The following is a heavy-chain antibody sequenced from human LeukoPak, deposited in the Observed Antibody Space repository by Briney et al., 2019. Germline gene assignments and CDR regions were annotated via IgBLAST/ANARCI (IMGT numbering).Heavy chain of an antibody. D-gene: IGHD6-19*01. CDR1: GFTFSDYY. J-gene: IGHJ4*02. CDR3: ARARFVAVPFDY. V-gene: IGHV3-11*05. Sequence: GGPLRLSCAASGFTFSDYYMSWIRQAPGKGLEWVSYISSSSSYTNYADSVKGRFTISRDNAKNSLYLQMNSLRAEDTAVYYCARARFVAVPFDYWGQGTLVTVSS. CDR2: ISSSSSYT.